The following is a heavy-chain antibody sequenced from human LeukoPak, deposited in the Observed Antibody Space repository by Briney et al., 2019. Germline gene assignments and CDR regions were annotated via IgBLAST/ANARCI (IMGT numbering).Heavy chain of an antibody. D-gene: IGHD5-18*01. Sequence: PSETLSLTCTVSGYSISSGYYWGWIRQPPGKGLEWIGSIYHSGRTYYNPSLKSRVTISVDTSKNQFSLKLSSVTAADTAVYYCARANVDTAMAFDYWGQGTLVTVSS. CDR3: ARANVDTAMAFDY. CDR1: GYSISSGYY. V-gene: IGHV4-38-2*02. CDR2: IYHSGRT. J-gene: IGHJ4*02.